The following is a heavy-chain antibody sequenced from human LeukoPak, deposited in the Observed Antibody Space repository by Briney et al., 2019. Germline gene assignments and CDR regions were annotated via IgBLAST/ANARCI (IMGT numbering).Heavy chain of an antibody. J-gene: IGHJ4*02. D-gene: IGHD6-6*01. CDR1: GFTFSDYY. V-gene: IGHV3-11*04. CDR3: ARVGSGDSSSYYFDY. Sequence: GGSPRLSCAASGFTFSDYYMSWIRQAPGKGLEWVSYISSSGSTIYYADSVKGRFTISRDNAKNSLYLQMNSLRAEDTAVYYCARVGSGDSSSYYFDYWGQGTLVTVSS. CDR2: ISSSGSTI.